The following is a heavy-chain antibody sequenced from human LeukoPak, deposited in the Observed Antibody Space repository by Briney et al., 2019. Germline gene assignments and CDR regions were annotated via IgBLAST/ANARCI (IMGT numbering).Heavy chain of an antibody. Sequence: SVKVSCKASGGTFSIYAISWVRQAPGQGLEWMGGIIPIFGTANYAQKFQGRVTITTDESTSTAYMELSSLRSEDTAVYYCARAKGIGNSFDYWGQGTLVTVSS. J-gene: IGHJ4*02. CDR2: IIPIFGTA. CDR1: GGTFSIYA. D-gene: IGHD4-23*01. CDR3: ARAKGIGNSFDY. V-gene: IGHV1-69*05.